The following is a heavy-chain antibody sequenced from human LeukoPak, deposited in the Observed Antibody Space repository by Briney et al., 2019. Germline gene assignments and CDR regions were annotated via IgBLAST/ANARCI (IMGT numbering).Heavy chain of an antibody. V-gene: IGHV4-59*08. Sequence: KPSETLSLTCTVSGGSISSYYWNWIRQPPGKGLEWIGYIYDRGSTKYNPSLKSRVTISVDTSKNQFSLKLSSVTAADTAVYYCARLILHYDILTTVADYWGQGTLVTVSS. CDR2: IYDRGST. CDR3: ARLILHYDILTTVADY. CDR1: GGSISSYY. D-gene: IGHD3-9*01. J-gene: IGHJ4*02.